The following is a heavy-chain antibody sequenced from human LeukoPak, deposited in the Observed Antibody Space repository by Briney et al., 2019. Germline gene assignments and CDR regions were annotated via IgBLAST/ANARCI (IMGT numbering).Heavy chain of an antibody. D-gene: IGHD1-26*01. V-gene: IGHV4-59*13. CDR2: FPYTGGT. CDR3: ATNRPVGGTYWGSFDI. J-gene: IGHJ3*02. CDR1: GGSITIYY. Sequence: PSGTLSLTCRVSGGSITIYYWSWIRQPPGKGLELIGDFPYTGGTNYHPYLKSRVTISIDTSKNQFSLRLTSVTAADTAVYYCATNRPVGGTYWGSFDIWGQGTLVTVSS.